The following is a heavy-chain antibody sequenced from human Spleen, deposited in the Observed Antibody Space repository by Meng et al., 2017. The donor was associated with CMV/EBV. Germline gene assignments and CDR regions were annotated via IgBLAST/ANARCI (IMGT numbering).Heavy chain of an antibody. CDR3: ARVPSGSDNVDTAMVDAFDI. CDR2: IYYSGST. V-gene: IGHV4-61*01. CDR1: SGSYS. J-gene: IGHJ3*02. D-gene: IGHD5-18*01. Sequence: SGSYSGSWIRQPPGKGLEWIGYIYYSGSTNYNPSLKSRVTISVDTSKNQFSLKLSSVTAADTAVYYCARVPSGSDNVDTAMVDAFDIWGQGTMVTVSS.